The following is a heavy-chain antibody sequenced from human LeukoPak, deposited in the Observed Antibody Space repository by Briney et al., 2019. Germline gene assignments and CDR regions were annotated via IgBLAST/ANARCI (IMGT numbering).Heavy chain of an antibody. D-gene: IGHD2-15*01. J-gene: IGHJ4*02. Sequence: SETLSLTCAVYGGSFSGYYWSWIRQPPGKGLEWIGEINHSGSTNYNPPLKSRVTISVDTSKNQFSLKLSSVTAADTAVYYCARALGYCSGGSCSEVDYWGQGTLVTVSS. V-gene: IGHV4-34*01. CDR3: ARALGYCSGGSCSEVDY. CDR1: GGSFSGYY. CDR2: INHSGST.